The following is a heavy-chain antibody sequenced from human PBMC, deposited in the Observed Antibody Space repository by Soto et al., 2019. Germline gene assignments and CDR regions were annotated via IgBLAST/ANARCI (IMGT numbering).Heavy chain of an antibody. Sequence: EAQLLGSGGGLVRPGGSLRLSCVASGFTFSTYAMSWVRQAPGKGLEWVSALTPSGGETYYADSVKGRFTISRDNSMNALYLQMNSLRIEDTAVYYCAHPRGYGVFDAYDIWGQGTMVTVSS. CDR3: AHPRGYGVFDAYDI. J-gene: IGHJ3*02. D-gene: IGHD4-17*01. CDR2: LTPSGGET. V-gene: IGHV3-23*01. CDR1: GFTFSTYA.